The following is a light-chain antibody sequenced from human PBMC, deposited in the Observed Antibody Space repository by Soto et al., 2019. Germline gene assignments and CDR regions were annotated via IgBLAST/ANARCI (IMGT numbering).Light chain of an antibody. CDR1: NIGSKS. V-gene: IGLV3-21*04. CDR2: YDS. Sequence: VLTQPPSVSVAPGKTARITCGGNNIGSKSVHWYQQKPGQAPVLVIYYDSDRPSGIPERFSGSNSGNTATLTISRVEAGDEADYYCQVWDSSSDHPVFGTGTKLTVL. J-gene: IGLJ1*01. CDR3: QVWDSSSDHPV.